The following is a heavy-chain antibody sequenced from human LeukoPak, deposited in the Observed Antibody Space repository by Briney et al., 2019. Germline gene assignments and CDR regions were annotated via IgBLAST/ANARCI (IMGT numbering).Heavy chain of an antibody. CDR3: ARDIGKTFDY. J-gene: IGHJ4*02. Sequence: ASVKVSCKASGGTFSSYAISWVRQAPGQGLEWMGGIIPIFGTANYAQNFQGRVTITRDTSASTAYMELSSLRSEDTAVYYCARDIGKTFDYWGQGTLVTVSS. D-gene: IGHD4-23*01. CDR2: IIPIFGTA. V-gene: IGHV1-69*05. CDR1: GGTFSSYA.